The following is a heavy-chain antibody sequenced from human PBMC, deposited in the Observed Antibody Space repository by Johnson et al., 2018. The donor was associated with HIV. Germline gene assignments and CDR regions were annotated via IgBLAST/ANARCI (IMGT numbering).Heavy chain of an antibody. J-gene: IGHJ3*02. D-gene: IGHD6-19*01. Sequence: QVQLVESGGGGVQPGRSLRLSCAASGFTFSDYGMHWVRQAPGKGLEWVAVISYDGSNKYYADSVKGRFTISRENAKNSLYLQMNSLRAEDTAVYYCARIPGSGWEHDAFDIWGQGTMVTVSS. CDR3: ARIPGSGWEHDAFDI. V-gene: IGHV3-30*03. CDR2: ISYDGSNK. CDR1: GFTFSDYG.